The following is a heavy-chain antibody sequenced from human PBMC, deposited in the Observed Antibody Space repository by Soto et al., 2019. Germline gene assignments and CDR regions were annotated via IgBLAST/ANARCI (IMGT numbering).Heavy chain of an antibody. CDR3: ARGQVLWSSSPRVFDY. CDR2: ISYDGSNK. Sequence: GGSLRLSCAASGFTFSSYAMHWVRQAPGKGLEWVAVISYDGSNKYYADSVKGRLTISRDNSKNTLYLQMNSLRAEDTAVYYCARGQVLWSSSPRVFDYWGQGTLVTVSS. D-gene: IGHD6-6*01. V-gene: IGHV3-30-3*01. J-gene: IGHJ4*02. CDR1: GFTFSSYA.